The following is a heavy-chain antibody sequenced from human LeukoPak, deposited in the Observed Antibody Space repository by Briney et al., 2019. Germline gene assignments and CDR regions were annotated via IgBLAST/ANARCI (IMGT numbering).Heavy chain of an antibody. D-gene: IGHD2-21*02. CDR3: ARDTLAYCGGDCLSGGY. V-gene: IGHV1-46*01. CDR2: INPSGGST. Sequence: ASVKVSCKASGYTFTSYYMHWVRQAPGQGLEWMGIINPSGGSTSYAQKFQGRVTMTRDTSTGTVYMELSSLRSEDTAVYYCARDTLAYCGGDCLSGGYWGQGTLVTVSS. J-gene: IGHJ4*02. CDR1: GYTFTSYY.